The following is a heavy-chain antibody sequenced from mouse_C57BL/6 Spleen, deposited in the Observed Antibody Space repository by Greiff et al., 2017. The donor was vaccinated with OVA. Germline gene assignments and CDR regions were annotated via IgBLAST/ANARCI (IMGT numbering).Heavy chain of an antibody. D-gene: IGHD2-5*01. J-gene: IGHJ4*01. Sequence: VQLQQSGAELVQPGASVKLSCTASGFNIKDYYMHWVKQRTEQGLEWIGRIDPEDGDTTYAPKFQGKATLTADTSSNTAYLQLSSLTSEDTAVYYCASCYSSYGDAMDYWGQGTSVTVSA. CDR2: IDPEDGDT. V-gene: IGHV14-2*01. CDR1: GFNIKDYY. CDR3: ASCYSSYGDAMDY.